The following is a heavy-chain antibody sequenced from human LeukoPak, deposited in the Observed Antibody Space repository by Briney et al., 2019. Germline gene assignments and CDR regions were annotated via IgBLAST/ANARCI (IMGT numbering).Heavy chain of an antibody. CDR3: ARTYYEILTGYYHSWFDP. CDR2: IYYSGST. J-gene: IGHJ5*02. V-gene: IGHV4-59*01. Sequence: SETLSLTCTVSGGSISSYYWSWIRQPPGKGLEWIGYIYYSGSTNYNPSLKSRVTISVDTSKNQFSLKLSSVTAADTAVYYCARTYYEILTGYYHSWFDPWGQGTLVTVSS. CDR1: GGSISSYY. D-gene: IGHD3-9*01.